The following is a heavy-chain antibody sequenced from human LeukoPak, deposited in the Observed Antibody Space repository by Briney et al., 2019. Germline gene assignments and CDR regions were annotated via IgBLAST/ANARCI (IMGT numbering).Heavy chain of an antibody. CDR2: IYYSGST. J-gene: IGHJ6*02. CDR3: ARSPLSSGWYLDYYYYYGMDV. D-gene: IGHD6-19*01. CDR1: GGSISSYY. V-gene: IGHV4-59*01. Sequence: SETLSLTCTVSGGSISSYYWSWIRQPPGKGLEWIGYIYYSGSTNYNPSLKSRVTISVDTSKNQFSLKLSSVTAADTAVYYCARSPLSSGWYLDYYYYYGMDVWGQGTTVTASS.